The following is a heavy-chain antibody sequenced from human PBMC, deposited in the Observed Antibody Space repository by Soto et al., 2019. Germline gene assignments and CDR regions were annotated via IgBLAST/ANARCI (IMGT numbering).Heavy chain of an antibody. Sequence: SETLSLTCAVYGGSFSGYYWSWIRQPPGKGLEWIGEINQSESTNYNPSLKSRVTISVDTSKNQFSLKLSSVTAADTAVYYCARRWGGIAAASKIRVPQASSGSHRSPDWFDPWGQGTLVTVSS. V-gene: IGHV4-34*01. D-gene: IGHD6-13*01. CDR1: GGSFSGYY. CDR2: INQSEST. CDR3: ARRWGGIAAASKIRVPQASSGSHRSPDWFDP. J-gene: IGHJ5*02.